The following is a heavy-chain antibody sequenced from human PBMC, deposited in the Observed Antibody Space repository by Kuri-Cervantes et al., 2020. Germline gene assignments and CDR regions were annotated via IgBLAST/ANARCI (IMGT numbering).Heavy chain of an antibody. Sequence: GSLRLSCTVSGGSISSYYWSWIRQPPGKGLEWIGYIYYSGSTNYNPSLKSRVTISVDTSKNQFSLKLSSVTAADTAVYYCAAGGIAARYYYYYMDVWGKGTTVTVS. CDR2: IYYSGST. V-gene: IGHV4-59*01. CDR3: AAGGIAARYYYYYMDV. D-gene: IGHD6-6*01. J-gene: IGHJ6*03. CDR1: GGSISSYY.